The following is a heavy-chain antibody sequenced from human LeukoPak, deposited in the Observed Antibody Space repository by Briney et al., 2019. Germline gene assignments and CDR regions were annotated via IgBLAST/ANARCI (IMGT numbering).Heavy chain of an antibody. J-gene: IGHJ3*02. V-gene: IGHV3-43*02. CDR3: AKEYYYDSSGYYTSDAFDI. Sequence: GGSLRLSCAASGFTFYDYAMHWVRQAPGKGLEWVSLISGDGGSTYYADSVKGRFTISRDNSKNSLYLQMNSLRTEDTALYYCAKEYYYDSSGYYTSDAFDIWGQGTMVTVSS. D-gene: IGHD3-22*01. CDR1: GFTFYDYA. CDR2: ISGDGGST.